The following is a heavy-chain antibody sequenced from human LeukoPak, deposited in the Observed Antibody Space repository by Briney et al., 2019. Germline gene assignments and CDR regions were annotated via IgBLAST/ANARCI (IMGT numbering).Heavy chain of an antibody. J-gene: IGHJ4*02. Sequence: GGSLRLSCAASGFTVSSNYMSWVRQAPGKGLEWVSVIYSGGSTYYADSVKGRFTISRDNSKNTLYLQMNSLRAEDTAVYYCAREVLYCSGGSCYGGGFDYWGQGTLVTVSS. D-gene: IGHD2-15*01. CDR3: AREVLYCSGGSCYGGGFDY. CDR1: GFTVSSNY. CDR2: IYSGGST. V-gene: IGHV3-66*01.